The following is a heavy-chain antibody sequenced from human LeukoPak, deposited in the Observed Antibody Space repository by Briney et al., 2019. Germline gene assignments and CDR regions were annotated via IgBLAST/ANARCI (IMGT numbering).Heavy chain of an antibody. CDR1: GGTFSSYP. CDR3: ASYSGSFDAFDI. CDR2: INPNSGGT. D-gene: IGHD1-26*01. J-gene: IGHJ3*02. V-gene: IGHV1-2*02. Sequence: ASVKVSCKASGGTFSSYPVNWVRQAPGQGLEWMGWINPNSGGTNYAQKFQGRVTMTRDTSISTAYMELSRLRSDDTAVYYCASYSGSFDAFDIWGQGTMVTVSS.